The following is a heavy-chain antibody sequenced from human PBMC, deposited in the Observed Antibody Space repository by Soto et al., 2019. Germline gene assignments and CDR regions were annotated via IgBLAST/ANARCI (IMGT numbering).Heavy chain of an antibody. J-gene: IGHJ4*02. CDR3: AKWVADTGFDY. Sequence: PGGSLRLSCAASGFTFSSYAMSWVRQAPGKGLEWVSGISGSGGSTYYADSVKGRFTISRDNSKSTLFLQMNSLRAEDTAVYYCAKWVADTGFDYWGQGTQVTVSS. V-gene: IGHV3-23*01. CDR2: ISGSGGST. D-gene: IGHD2-15*01. CDR1: GFTFSSYA.